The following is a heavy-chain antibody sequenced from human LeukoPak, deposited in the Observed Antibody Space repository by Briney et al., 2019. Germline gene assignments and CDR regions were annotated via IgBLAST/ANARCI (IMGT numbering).Heavy chain of an antibody. V-gene: IGHV3-48*04. CDR1: GFTFSSYS. CDR2: ISSSSSTI. J-gene: IGHJ6*02. CDR3: AKDLAGAEQFYYYGMDV. D-gene: IGHD1-26*01. Sequence: GGSLRLSCAASGFTFSSYSMNWVRQAPGKGRGWVSYISSSSSTIYYADSVRGRFTISRDNAKNTLYLQMNSLRAEDTAVYYCAKDLAGAEQFYYYGMDVWGQGTTVTVSS.